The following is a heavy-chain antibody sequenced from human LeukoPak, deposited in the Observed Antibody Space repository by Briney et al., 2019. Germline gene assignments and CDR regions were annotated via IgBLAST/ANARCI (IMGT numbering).Heavy chain of an antibody. Sequence: ASVKVSCKVSGYTLTELPMHWVRQAPGKGLEWMGGFDPEDGETIYAQKFQGRVTMTGDISTDTASMELSSLRSEDTAVYYCATDIRGIADAFDIWGQGTMVTVSS. CDR2: FDPEDGET. D-gene: IGHD6-13*01. V-gene: IGHV1-24*01. CDR3: ATDIRGIADAFDI. CDR1: GYTLTELP. J-gene: IGHJ3*02.